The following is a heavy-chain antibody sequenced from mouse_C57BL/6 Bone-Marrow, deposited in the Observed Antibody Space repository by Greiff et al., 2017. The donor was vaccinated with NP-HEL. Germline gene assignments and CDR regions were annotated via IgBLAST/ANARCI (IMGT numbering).Heavy chain of an antibody. V-gene: IGHV1-26*01. CDR2: INPNNGGT. CDR3: AREAYDYDAVYAMDY. CDR1: GYTFTDYY. D-gene: IGHD2-4*01. J-gene: IGHJ4*01. Sequence: EVQLQQSGPELVKPGASVKISCKASGYTFTDYYMNWVKQSHGKSLEWIGDINPNNGGTSYNQKFKGKATLTVDKSSSTAYMELRSLTSEDSAVYYCAREAYDYDAVYAMDYWGQGTSVTVSS.